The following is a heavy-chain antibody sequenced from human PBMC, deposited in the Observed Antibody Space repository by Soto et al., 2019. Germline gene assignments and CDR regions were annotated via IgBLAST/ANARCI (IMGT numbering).Heavy chain of an antibody. D-gene: IGHD6-13*01. V-gene: IGHV3-30-3*01. CDR3: AREGSWGGTAFDI. Sequence: QVQLVESGGGVVQPGRSLRLSCAASGFTFSSYAMHWVRQAPGKGLEWVAVISYDGSNKYYADSVKGRFTISRDNSKNTLYLQMNSLRAEDAAVYYCAREGSWGGTAFDIWGQGTMVTVSS. J-gene: IGHJ3*02. CDR2: ISYDGSNK. CDR1: GFTFSSYA.